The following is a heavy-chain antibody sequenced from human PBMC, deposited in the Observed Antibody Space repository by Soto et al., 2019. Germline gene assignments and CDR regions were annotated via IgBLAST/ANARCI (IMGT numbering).Heavy chain of an antibody. J-gene: IGHJ4*02. CDR2: IYYSGST. D-gene: IGHD6-19*01. CDR1: GGSISSGGYY. CDR3: ARGSYNSGGSSGFDY. V-gene: IGHV4-31*03. Sequence: QVQLQESGPGLVKPSQTLSLTCTVSGGSISSGGYYWSWIRQHPGRGLEWIGYIYYSGSTYYNPSLKSRVTTSVDTSKNQFSLKLSSVTAADTAVYYCARGSYNSGGSSGFDYWGQGTLVTVSS.